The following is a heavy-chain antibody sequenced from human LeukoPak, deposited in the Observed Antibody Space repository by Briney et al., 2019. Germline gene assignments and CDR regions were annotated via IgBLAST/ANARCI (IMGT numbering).Heavy chain of an antibody. D-gene: IGHD1-26*01. CDR3: ASGSDLRLDY. J-gene: IGHJ4*02. CDR2: ISSSSSYI. Sequence: GRSLRLSCAVSGFTFSSHWMSLVRQAPGKGLEWVSSISSSSSYIYYADSVKGRFTISRDNAKNSLYLQMNSLRAEDTAVYYCASGSDLRLDYWGQGTLVTVSS. CDR1: GFTFSSHW. V-gene: IGHV3-21*01.